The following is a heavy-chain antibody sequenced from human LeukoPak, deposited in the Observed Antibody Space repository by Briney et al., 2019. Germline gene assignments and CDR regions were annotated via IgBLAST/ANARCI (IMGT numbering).Heavy chain of an antibody. J-gene: IGHJ4*02. CDR2: IYYSGST. Sequence: SETLSLTCTVSGGSISSGDYYWSWIRQPPGKGLEWIGYIYYSGSTYYNPSLKSRVTISVDTSKNLFSLKLSSVTAADTAVYYCAKNDNWGFDYWGQGTLVTVSS. V-gene: IGHV4-30-4*01. D-gene: IGHD7-27*01. CDR1: GGSISSGDYY. CDR3: AKNDNWGFDY.